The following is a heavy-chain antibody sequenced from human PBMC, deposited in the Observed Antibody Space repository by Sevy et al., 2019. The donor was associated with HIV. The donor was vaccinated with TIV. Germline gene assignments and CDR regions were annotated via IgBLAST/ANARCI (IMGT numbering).Heavy chain of an antibody. CDR2: ISYDGSKK. J-gene: IGHJ4*02. D-gene: IGHD3-9*01. V-gene: IGHV3-30-3*01. Sequence: GGSLRLSCAASGFTFSTYAIHWVRQAPGKGLEWVAVISYDGSKKYYADSVKGRFTISRDNSKNTLYLRMNSLRAEDTAVYYCARQADNFDWLPSYFHHWGQGTLVTVSS. CDR1: GFTFSTYA. CDR3: ARQADNFDWLPSYFHH.